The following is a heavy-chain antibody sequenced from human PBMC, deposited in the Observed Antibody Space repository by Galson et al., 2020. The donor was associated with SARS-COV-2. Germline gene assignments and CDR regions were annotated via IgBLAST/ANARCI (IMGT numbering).Heavy chain of an antibody. CDR1: GFTFSSYA. V-gene: IGHV3-30-3*01. J-gene: IGHJ6*02. D-gene: IGHD5-12*01. Sequence: TGGSLRLSCAASGFTFSSYAMHWVRQAPGKGLEWVAVISYDGSNKYYADSVKGRFTISRDNSKNTLYLQMNSLRAEDTAVYYCARATTSNYYYGMYVWGQGTTVTVSS. CDR3: ARATTSNYYYGMYV. CDR2: ISYDGSNK.